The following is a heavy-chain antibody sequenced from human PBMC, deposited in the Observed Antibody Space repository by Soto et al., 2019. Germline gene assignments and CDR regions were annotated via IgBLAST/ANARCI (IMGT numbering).Heavy chain of an antibody. CDR3: ARGGNSAYYYGMNV. J-gene: IGHJ6*02. CDR2: IIPLFGTA. D-gene: IGHD2-21*02. Sequence: QGQLVQAGGDVKKPGSSVKVSCKASAGTFSSYPISWVRQAPGQGLEWMGGIIPLFGTADYAQKFQGRVTFTADESTSTAYMEMSSLRSEDTAVYYCARGGNSAYYYGMNVWGQGTTVTVSS. V-gene: IGHV1-69*12. CDR1: AGTFSSYP.